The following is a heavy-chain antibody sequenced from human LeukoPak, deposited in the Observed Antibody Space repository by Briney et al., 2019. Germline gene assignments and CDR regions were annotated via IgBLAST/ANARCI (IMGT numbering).Heavy chain of an antibody. V-gene: IGHV3-7*01. J-gene: IGHJ4*02. CDR2: MNIDGSEK. CDR1: GFTFSNYW. CDR3: ARVRDITMIVVVRRLDY. D-gene: IGHD3-22*01. Sequence: GGSLRLSCAASGFTFSNYWMGWVRQAPGKRLEWVANMNIDGSEKYYADSVKGRFSISRDNAKNSLYLQMNSLRAEDTAVYYCARVRDITMIVVVRRLDYWGQGTLVTVSS.